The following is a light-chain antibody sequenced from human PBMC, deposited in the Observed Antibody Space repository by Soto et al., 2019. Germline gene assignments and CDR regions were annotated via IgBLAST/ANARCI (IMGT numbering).Light chain of an antibody. CDR3: SSYAGSNNWV. CDR1: SSDLGDYNS. V-gene: IGLV2-8*01. CDR2: EAT. J-gene: IGLJ2*01. Sequence: QSALTQPPSASGSPGQSVTISCTGTSSDLGDYNSVSWYQQHPGKAPKVMIYEATERPSGVPDRFSGSKSGNTASLTVSGLQAEDEADYYCSSYAGSNNWVFGGGTQLTVL.